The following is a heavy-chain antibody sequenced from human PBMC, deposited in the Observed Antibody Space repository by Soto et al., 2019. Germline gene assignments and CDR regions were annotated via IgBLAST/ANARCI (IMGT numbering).Heavy chain of an antibody. D-gene: IGHD3-3*01. J-gene: IGHJ5*02. CDR1: GGSISSGDYY. V-gene: IGHV4-30-4*01. Sequence: QVQLQESGPGLVKPSQTLSLTCTVSGGSISSGDYYWSWIRQPPGKGLEWIGYIYYSGSTYYNPSLKRRVTISVDTSKNQFSLKLSSVTAADTAVYYCARAEYYDFWSGYYQNWFDPWGQGTLVTVSS. CDR2: IYYSGST. CDR3: ARAEYYDFWSGYYQNWFDP.